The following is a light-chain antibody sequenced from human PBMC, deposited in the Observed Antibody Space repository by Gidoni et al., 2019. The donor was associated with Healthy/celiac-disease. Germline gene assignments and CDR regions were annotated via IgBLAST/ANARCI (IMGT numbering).Light chain of an antibody. CDR1: QSVSSN. J-gene: IGKJ1*01. Sequence: EIVMTQSPATLSVSPGERATLSCRASQSVSSNLAWYQQKPGQAPRLLIYGASTRATGIPARFSGSGSGTEFTLTISSLQSEDFAVYYCQQYNNWLPWTFXQXTKVXIK. CDR2: GAS. V-gene: IGKV3-15*01. CDR3: QQYNNWLPWT.